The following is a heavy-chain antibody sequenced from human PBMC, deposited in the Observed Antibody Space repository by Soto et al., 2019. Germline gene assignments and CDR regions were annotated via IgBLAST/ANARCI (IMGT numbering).Heavy chain of an antibody. J-gene: IGHJ6*02. V-gene: IGHV4-59*12. CDR1: GGSISSYY. CDR3: ARDHAIVATLYGMDV. CDR2: IYYSGST. Sequence: SETLSLTCTVSGGSISSYYWSWIRQPPGKGLEWIGYIYYSGSTYYNPSLKSRVTISVDTSKNQFSLKLSSVTAADTAVYYCARDHAIVATLYGMDVWGQGTTVTVSS. D-gene: IGHD5-12*01.